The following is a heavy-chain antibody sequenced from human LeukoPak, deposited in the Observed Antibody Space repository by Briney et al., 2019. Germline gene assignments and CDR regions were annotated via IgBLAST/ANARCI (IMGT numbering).Heavy chain of an antibody. J-gene: IGHJ4*02. D-gene: IGHD3-22*01. CDR1: GYTFTSYG. CDR3: ARDTHYDSSGYSRDLPHDY. V-gene: IGHV1-18*01. Sequence: VKVSCKASGYTFTSYGISWVRQAPGQGLEWMGWISAYNGNTNYAQKLQGRVTMTTDTSTSTAYMELRSLRSDDTAVYYCARDTHYDSSGYSRDLPHDYWGQGTLVTVSS. CDR2: ISAYNGNT.